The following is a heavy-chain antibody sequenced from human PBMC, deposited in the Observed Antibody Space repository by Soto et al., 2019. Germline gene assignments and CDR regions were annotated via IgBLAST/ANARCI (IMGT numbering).Heavy chain of an antibody. D-gene: IGHD6-19*01. CDR3: ARSRPYTSGWYAIDI. CDR1: GDSVSSNSGA. CDR2: TYYRSKWFN. V-gene: IGHV6-1*01. J-gene: IGHJ3*02. Sequence: PSQTLSLTCAISGDSVSSNSGAWNWIRQSPSRGLEWLGRTYYRSKWFNDYAESVKRRMTINPDTSKNQFSLQLNSVTPEDTAAYYCARSRPYTSGWYAIDIWGQGTMVTVSS.